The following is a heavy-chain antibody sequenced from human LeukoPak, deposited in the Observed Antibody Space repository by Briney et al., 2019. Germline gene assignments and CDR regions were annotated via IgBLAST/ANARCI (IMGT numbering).Heavy chain of an antibody. V-gene: IGHV3-11*04. CDR3: ARDLTSSGWYGPIDY. J-gene: IGHJ4*02. Sequence: PGGSLRLSCAAPGFTFSDYYMSWIPQAPGKGLEWVSYISSSGSTIYYADSVKGRFTISRDNAKNSLYLQMNSLRAEDTAVYYCARDLTSSGWYGPIDYWGQGTLVTVSS. D-gene: IGHD6-19*01. CDR2: ISSSGSTI. CDR1: GFTFSDYY.